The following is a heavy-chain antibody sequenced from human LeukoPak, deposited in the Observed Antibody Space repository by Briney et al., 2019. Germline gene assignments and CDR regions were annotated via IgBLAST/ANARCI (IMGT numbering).Heavy chain of an antibody. CDR2: INHSGST. J-gene: IGHJ6*03. CDR1: GGSFSGYY. V-gene: IGHV4-34*01. D-gene: IGHD3-9*01. CDR3: ARTIEVRYFGRGNFFYMDV. Sequence: SETLSLTCAVYGGSFSGYYWSWIRQPPGKGLEWIGEINHSGSTNYNPSLKSRVTISVDTSRNQFSLKLNSVTAADTAVYYCARTIEVRYFGRGNFFYMDVWGKGTTVTVSS.